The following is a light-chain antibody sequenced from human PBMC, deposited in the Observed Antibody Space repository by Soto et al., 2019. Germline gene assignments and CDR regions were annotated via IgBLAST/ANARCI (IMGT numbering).Light chain of an antibody. CDR2: DAS. Sequence: DIQMTQSPSTLSASVGDRVTITCRASQSISSWLAWYQQKPGKAPKLLIYDASSLESGVPSRFSGSGSRTEFTLTISSLPPDDFATYYCQQYNSYSQTFGQGTKVEIK. J-gene: IGKJ1*01. CDR1: QSISSW. V-gene: IGKV1-5*01. CDR3: QQYNSYSQT.